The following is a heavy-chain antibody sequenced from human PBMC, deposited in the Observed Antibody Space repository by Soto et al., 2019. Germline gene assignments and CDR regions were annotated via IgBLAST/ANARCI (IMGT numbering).Heavy chain of an antibody. D-gene: IGHD2-2*01. Sequence: QVQLQESGPGLVKPSQTLSLTCTVSGGSISSGDYFWSWIRQPPGRGLEWVGYIYNTGATYNNQSLESQVTALVNTSRNKFSLKLKSVTAADTAVYYCARGVSSPLYAFDFWGQGTLVTVSS. CDR2: IYNTGAT. V-gene: IGHV4-30-4*01. CDR1: GGSISSGDYF. CDR3: ARGVSSPLYAFDF. J-gene: IGHJ4*02.